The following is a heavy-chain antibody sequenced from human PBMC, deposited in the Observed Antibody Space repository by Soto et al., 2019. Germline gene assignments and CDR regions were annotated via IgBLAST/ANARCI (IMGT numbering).Heavy chain of an antibody. CDR2: ISAYNGNT. Sequence: ASVKVSCKASGYTFTSYGISWVRQAPGQGLEWMGWISAYNGNTNYAQKLQGRVTITTDTSTSTAYMELSSLRSEDTAVYYCATGKVSGYDPYYFDYWGQGTLVTVSS. V-gene: IGHV1-18*01. CDR3: ATGKVSGYDPYYFDY. D-gene: IGHD5-12*01. CDR1: GYTFTSYG. J-gene: IGHJ4*02.